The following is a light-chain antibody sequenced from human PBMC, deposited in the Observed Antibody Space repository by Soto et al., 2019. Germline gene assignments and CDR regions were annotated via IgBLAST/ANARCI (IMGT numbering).Light chain of an antibody. CDR2: GVT. V-gene: IGLV2-14*03. CDR1: HNDIGTYDY. J-gene: IGLJ1*01. CDR3: SSFTSNRIYV. Sequence: QSALTQPTSVSGSPGQSITISCTGNHNDIGTYDYVSWYQQHPGRASRLLIHGVTTRPSGISDRFSAFKSGLTASLTISGLQPEDEADYYCSSFTSNRIYVFGPGTKVTVL.